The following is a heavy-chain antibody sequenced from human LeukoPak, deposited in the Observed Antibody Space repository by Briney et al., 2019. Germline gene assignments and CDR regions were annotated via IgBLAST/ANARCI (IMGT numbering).Heavy chain of an antibody. CDR2: INHSGST. Sequence: SETLSLTCAVYGGSFSGYYWSWIRQPPGKGLEWIGEINHSGSTNYNPSLKSRVTISVDTSKNQFSLNLRSVTAADTAVYYCARGRYSFAYWGQGTLVTVPS. V-gene: IGHV4-34*01. D-gene: IGHD5-18*01. CDR1: GGSFSGYY. J-gene: IGHJ4*02. CDR3: ARGRYSFAY.